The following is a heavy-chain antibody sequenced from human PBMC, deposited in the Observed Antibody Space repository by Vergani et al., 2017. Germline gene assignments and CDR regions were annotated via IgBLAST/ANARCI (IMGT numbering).Heavy chain of an antibody. J-gene: IGHJ6*03. CDR3: AIVHYGDYYMDV. CDR1: GGSISSSSYY. Sequence: QLQLQESGPGLVKPSETLSLTCTVSGGSISSSSYYWGWIRQPPGKGLEWIGSIYYSGSTYYNPSLKSRVTISVDTSKNQFSLKLSSGTAADTAVYYCAIVHYGDYYMDVWGKGTTVTVSS. V-gene: IGHV4-39*07. CDR2: IYYSGST. D-gene: IGHD4-17*01.